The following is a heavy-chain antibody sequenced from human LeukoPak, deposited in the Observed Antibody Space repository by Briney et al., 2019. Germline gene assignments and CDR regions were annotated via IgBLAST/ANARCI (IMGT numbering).Heavy chain of an antibody. V-gene: IGHV3-30*02. CDR2: IWYDGSNK. J-gene: IGHJ4*02. D-gene: IGHD3-3*01. Sequence: GGSLRLSCAASGFTFSSYGMHWVRQAPGKGLEWVAVIWYDGSNKYYADSVKGRFTISRDNSKNTLYLQMNSLRAEDTAVYYCAKAYTIFGVVIHLKPLDYWGQGTLVTVSS. CDR1: GFTFSSYG. CDR3: AKAYTIFGVVIHLKPLDY.